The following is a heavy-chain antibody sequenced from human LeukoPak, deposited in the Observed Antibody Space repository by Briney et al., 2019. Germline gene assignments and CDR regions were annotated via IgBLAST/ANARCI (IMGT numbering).Heavy chain of an antibody. CDR1: GYTFTDYY. CDR3: ARVSSEPMGATDY. CDR2: INPNSGGT. J-gene: IGHJ4*02. V-gene: IGHV1-2*02. Sequence: ASVKVSCKASGYTFTDYYIHSVRQAPGQGLEWMGWINPNSGGTNYAEKFQGRVTMTRGTSISTAYMELSRLRSDDTAVYYCARVSSEPMGATDYWGQGTLVTVSS. D-gene: IGHD1-14*01.